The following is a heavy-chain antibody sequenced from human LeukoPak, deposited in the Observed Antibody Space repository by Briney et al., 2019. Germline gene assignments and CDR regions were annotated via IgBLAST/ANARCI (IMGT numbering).Heavy chain of an antibody. CDR2: IWYDGSNK. J-gene: IGHJ6*04. CDR3: ARDTQGMDV. V-gene: IGHV3-33*01. CDR1: GFTFSTYD. Sequence: GGSLRLSCAASGFTFSTYDMHWVRQAPGKGLEWVAVIWYDGSNKYYADSVKGRFTISRDNSKNTLYLQMNSLRAEDTAVYYCARDTQGMDVWGKGTTVTVSS.